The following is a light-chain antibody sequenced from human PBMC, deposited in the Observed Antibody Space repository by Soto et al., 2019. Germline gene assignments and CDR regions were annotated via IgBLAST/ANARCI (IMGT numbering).Light chain of an antibody. CDR2: EGS. CDR3: CSYAGSSRV. J-gene: IGLJ3*02. Sequence: QSALTQPASVSGSPGQSITISCTGTSSDVGSYNLVSWYQQHPGKAPKLMIYEGSKRPSGVSNRFSGSKSGNTASLTISGLLAEDEADYYCCSYAGSSRVFGGGTKVTVL. V-gene: IGLV2-23*01. CDR1: SSDVGSYNL.